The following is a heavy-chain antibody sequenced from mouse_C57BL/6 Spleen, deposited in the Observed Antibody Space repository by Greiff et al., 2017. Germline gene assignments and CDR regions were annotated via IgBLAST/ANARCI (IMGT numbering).Heavy chain of an antibody. Sequence: EVQRVESGGGLVKPGGSLKLSCAASGFTFSSYAMSWVRQTPEKRLEWVATISDGGSYTYYPDNVKGRFTISRDNAKNNLYLQMSHLKSEDTAMYYCARDRRDDYDYFDYWGQGTTLTVSS. CDR3: ARDRRDDYDYFDY. CDR1: GFTFSSYA. CDR2: ISDGGSYT. V-gene: IGHV5-4*01. D-gene: IGHD2-4*01. J-gene: IGHJ2*01.